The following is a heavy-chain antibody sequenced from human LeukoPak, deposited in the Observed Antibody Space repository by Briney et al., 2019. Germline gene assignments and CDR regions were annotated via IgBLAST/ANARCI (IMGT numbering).Heavy chain of an antibody. CDR3: ARLRRDINDWYADDC. Sequence: SETLSLTCSVSGGSVNTYYGSWIRRSAGKGLEWSGRISITEGTNYNPSLKSRVSISVDASKNQVSLKLGSVPAADTAVYYCARLRRDINDWYADDCWGQGTLVTVSS. D-gene: IGHD6-19*01. CDR2: ISITEGT. J-gene: IGHJ4*02. V-gene: IGHV4-4*07. CDR1: GGSVNTYY.